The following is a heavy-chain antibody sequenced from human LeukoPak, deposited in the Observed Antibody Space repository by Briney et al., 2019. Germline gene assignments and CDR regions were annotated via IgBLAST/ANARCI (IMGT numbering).Heavy chain of an antibody. V-gene: IGHV4-59*12. D-gene: IGHD3-22*01. CDR2: IYYSGST. CDR1: GGSITDYY. J-gene: IGHJ5*02. Sequence: PSETLSLTCTVSGGSITDYYWSWIRQPPGKGLEWIGYIYYSGSTKYNPYLKSRVTISMDTSRNQFSLKLSSVTAADTAVYYCASYDSSGYNWFDPWGQGTLVTVSS. CDR3: ASYDSSGYNWFDP.